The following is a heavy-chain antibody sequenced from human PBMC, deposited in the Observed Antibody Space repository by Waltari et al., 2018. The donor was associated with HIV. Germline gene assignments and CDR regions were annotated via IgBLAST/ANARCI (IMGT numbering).Heavy chain of an antibody. J-gene: IGHJ4*02. CDR3: ATTHGSGDFDNDFDY. Sequence: EVRLVESGGGWVQPGGSLTLTCETSGFTFSFYWLSGVGQAPGKGREWVANINQAGTERHYVDSGRGRFTITRDNGKRSSFLQMNSLSVEDTAVYYCATTHGSGDFDNDFDYWGQGTLV. D-gene: IGHD3-10*01. CDR2: INQAGTER. CDR1: GFTFSFYW. V-gene: IGHV3-7*01.